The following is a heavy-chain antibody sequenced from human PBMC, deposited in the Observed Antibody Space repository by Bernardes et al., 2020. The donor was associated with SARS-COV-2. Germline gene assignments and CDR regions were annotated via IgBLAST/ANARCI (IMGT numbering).Heavy chain of an antibody. CDR3: VKADYKFFWPSSGWGGHFFDN. V-gene: IGHV3-53*05. Sequence: GGSLRLSCAASGFDISSHYMSWVRQGPGKGLEWVSFIYVGGHTSYADSVEDRFTISRDNSKDTLYLQLTSLRLEDTAVYYCVKADYKFFWPSSGWGGHFFDNWGQGSLLTVSS. CDR2: IYVGGHT. J-gene: IGHJ4*02. D-gene: IGHD6-19*01. CDR1: GFDISSHY.